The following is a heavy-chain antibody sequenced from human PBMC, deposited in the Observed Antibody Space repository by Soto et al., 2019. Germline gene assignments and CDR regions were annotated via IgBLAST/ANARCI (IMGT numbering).Heavy chain of an antibody. V-gene: IGHV4-59*01. CDR3: ARERPERVPASIDEDYYYYMDV. Sequence: PSETLSLTCTVSGGSISSYYWSWIRQPPGKGLEWIGYIYYSGSTNYNPSLKSRVTISVDTSKNQYSLNLSSVTAADTAVYYCARERPERVPASIDEDYYYYMDVWGKGTTVTVSS. CDR1: GGSISSYY. CDR2: IYYSGST. J-gene: IGHJ6*03. D-gene: IGHD2-2*02.